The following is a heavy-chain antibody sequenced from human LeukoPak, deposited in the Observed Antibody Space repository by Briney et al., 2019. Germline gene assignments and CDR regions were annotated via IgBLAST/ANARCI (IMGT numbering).Heavy chain of an antibody. V-gene: IGHV4-34*01. J-gene: IGHJ5*02. CDR3: ARASGDYVENWFDP. Sequence: SETLSLTCAVYGGSFSGYYWSWIRQPPGKGLEWIGEINHSGSTNYNPSLKSRVTISVDTSKNQFSLKLSSVTAADTAVYYCARASGDYVENWFDPWGQGTLVTVSS. CDR1: GGSFSGYY. D-gene: IGHD4-17*01. CDR2: INHSGST.